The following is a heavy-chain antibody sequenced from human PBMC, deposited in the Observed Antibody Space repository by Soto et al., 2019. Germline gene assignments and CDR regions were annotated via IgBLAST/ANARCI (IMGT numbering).Heavy chain of an antibody. Sequence: EVQLLESGGGLVQPGGSLRLSCAASGFTFSSYAMSWVRQAPGKGLEWVSAISGSGGSTYYADSVKGRFTISRDNSKNTLYLQMNSLRADDTAVYYCAKGEDCYYDSSGYYYGYWGQGTLVTVSS. J-gene: IGHJ4*02. D-gene: IGHD3-22*01. V-gene: IGHV3-23*01. CDR1: GFTFSSYA. CDR2: ISGSGGST. CDR3: AKGEDCYYDSSGYYYGY.